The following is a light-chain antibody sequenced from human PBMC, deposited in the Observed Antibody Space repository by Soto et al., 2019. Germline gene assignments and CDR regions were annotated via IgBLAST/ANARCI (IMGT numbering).Light chain of an antibody. CDR2: GAS. CDR3: QQYGGSLYT. J-gene: IGKJ2*01. V-gene: IGKV3-20*01. CDR1: QSVRSRD. Sequence: EIVLTQSPGTLSLSPGERATFSCRASQSVRSRDIAWYQQKPGQAPKFLIYGASRRASGLPDRFSGSGSGTDFTLTISKLAPEDFAVYYCQQYGGSLYTFGQGTKLEIK.